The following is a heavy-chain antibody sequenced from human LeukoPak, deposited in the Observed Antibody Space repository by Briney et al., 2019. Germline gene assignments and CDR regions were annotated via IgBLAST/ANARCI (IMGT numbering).Heavy chain of an antibody. D-gene: IGHD5-24*01. CDR3: ARVMEMATVGFCAFDI. J-gene: IGHJ3*02. CDR1: GGSISSYY. Sequence: SETLSLTCTVSGGSISSYYWSWIRQPPGKGLEWIGYIYYSGSTNYNPSLKSRVTISVDTSKNQFSLKLSSVTAADTAVYYCARVMEMATVGFCAFDIWGQGTMVTVSS. V-gene: IGHV4-59*01. CDR2: IYYSGST.